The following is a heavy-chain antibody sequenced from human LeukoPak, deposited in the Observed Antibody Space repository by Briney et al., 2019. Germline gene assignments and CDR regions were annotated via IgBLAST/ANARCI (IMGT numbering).Heavy chain of an antibody. V-gene: IGHV6-1*01. CDR3: ARDGYSSTWYVFDY. Sequence: SQTLSLTCAISGDSVSSNSVAWNWIRQSPSRGLEWLGRTYYRSKWYNDYAVSVKGRITINPDTSKNQFSLQLNSVTPEDTAVYYCARDGYSSTWYVFDYWGQGTLVTVSS. CDR1: GDSVSSNSVA. D-gene: IGHD6-13*01. J-gene: IGHJ4*02. CDR2: TYYRSKWYN.